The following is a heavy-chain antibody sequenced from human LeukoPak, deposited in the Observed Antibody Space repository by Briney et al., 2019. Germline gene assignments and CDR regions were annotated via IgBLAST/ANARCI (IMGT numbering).Heavy chain of an antibody. D-gene: IGHD2-15*01. CDR3: ARDPDIIVVVAATPSDY. J-gene: IGHJ4*02. V-gene: IGHV1-2*02. CDR1: GYTFTGYY. CDR2: INPNSGGT. Sequence: GASVKVSCKASGYTFTGYYMHWVRQAPGQGLEWMGWINPNSGGTNYAQKFQGRVTMTRDTSISTAYMELSRLRSDDTAVYYCARDPDIIVVVAATPSDYWGRGTLVTVSS.